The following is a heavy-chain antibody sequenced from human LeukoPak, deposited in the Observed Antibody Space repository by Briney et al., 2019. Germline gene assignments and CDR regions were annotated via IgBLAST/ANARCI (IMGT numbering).Heavy chain of an antibody. J-gene: IGHJ4*02. CDR1: GYTFTSYG. D-gene: IGHD3-22*01. CDR2: ISAYNGNT. CDR3: ARVLRSIPPSSSGYYY. Sequence: GASVTVSCKASGYTFTSYGISWVRQAPGQGLEWMGWISAYNGNTNYAQKLQGRVTMTTDTSTSTAYMELRSLRSDDTAVYYCARVLRSIPPSSSGYYYWGQGTLVTVSS. V-gene: IGHV1-18*01.